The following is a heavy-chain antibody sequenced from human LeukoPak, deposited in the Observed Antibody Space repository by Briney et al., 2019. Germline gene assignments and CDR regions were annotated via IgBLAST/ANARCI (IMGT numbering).Heavy chain of an antibody. V-gene: IGHV4-34*01. CDR2: INHSGST. CDR1: GGSFSGYY. CDR3: ARYYYDSSGFV. J-gene: IGHJ4*02. Sequence: PSETLSLTCAVYGGSFSGYYWSWIRQPPGKGLEWIGEINHSGSTNYNPSLKSRVTISVDTSKNQFSLKLSSVTAADTAVYYCARYYYDSSGFVWGQGTLVTVSS. D-gene: IGHD3-22*01.